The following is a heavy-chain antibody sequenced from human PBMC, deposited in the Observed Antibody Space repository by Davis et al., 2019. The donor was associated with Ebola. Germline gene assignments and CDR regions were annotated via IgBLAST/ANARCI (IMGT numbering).Heavy chain of an antibody. D-gene: IGHD4-23*01. CDR2: IDLSDSYT. J-gene: IGHJ4*02. Sequence: PGGSLRLSCTGSGYTFTSYWISWVRQMPGKGLEWMGRIDLSDSYTSYSLPFQGHVTISADRSISTAYLQWNRLKASDTAMYYCAIHYGGNHDFDYWGQGTLVTVSS. V-gene: IGHV5-10-1*01. CDR3: AIHYGGNHDFDY. CDR1: GYTFTSYW.